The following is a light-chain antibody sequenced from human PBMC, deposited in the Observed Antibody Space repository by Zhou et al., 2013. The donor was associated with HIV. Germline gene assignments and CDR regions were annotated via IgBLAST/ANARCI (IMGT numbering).Light chain of an antibody. CDR1: QSVGNNY. CDR3: QQYGSSIT. V-gene: IGKV3-20*01. J-gene: IGKJ5*01. CDR2: GAT. Sequence: VLTQSPGTLSLSPGERVTLSCRASQSVGNNYLAWHQQKPGQAPRLLVYGATRRTTGTPDRFSGSGSGTDFTLTISRLEPEDFAVYYCQQYGSSITFGQGTRLEIK.